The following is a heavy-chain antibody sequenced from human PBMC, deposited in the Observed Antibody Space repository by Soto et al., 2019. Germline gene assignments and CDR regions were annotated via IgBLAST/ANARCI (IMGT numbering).Heavy chain of an antibody. CDR3: ARPPGYISDWYYFDL. CDR1: GYTFIDYY. D-gene: IGHD6-19*01. CDR2: ISPKSRGT. V-gene: IGHV1-2*02. J-gene: IGHJ4*02. Sequence: QVQLVQSGAEVKKPGASVKVSCEGSGYTFIDYYMHWVRQAPGQGFEWMGRISPKSRGTNYAQKFQGRVTMTWDTSLNTAYMELSSLMSEDTAVYYCARPPGYISDWYYFDLWGQGTLVTVSS.